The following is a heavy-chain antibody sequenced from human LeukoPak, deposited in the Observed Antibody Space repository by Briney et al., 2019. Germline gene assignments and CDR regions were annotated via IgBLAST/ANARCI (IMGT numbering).Heavy chain of an antibody. V-gene: IGHV3-30*18. J-gene: IGHJ4*02. CDR2: ISYDGSNI. Sequence: GGSLRLSCAASGFTFSTYGMHWVRQAPGKGLEWVAVISYDGSNIYYADSVKGRFTISRDNSKNTLYLQMNSLRAEDTAMYYCAKKWDLFEYWGQGTLVTVSS. CDR3: AKKWDLFEY. D-gene: IGHD1-26*01. CDR1: GFTFSTYG.